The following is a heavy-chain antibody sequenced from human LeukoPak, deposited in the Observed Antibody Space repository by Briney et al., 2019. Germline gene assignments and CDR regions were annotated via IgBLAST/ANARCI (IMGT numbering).Heavy chain of an antibody. CDR1: GGTFSSYA. Sequence: GASVKVSCKASGGTFSSYAISWVRQAPGQGLEWMGGIIPIFGTASYAQKFQGRVTITADESTSTAYMELSSLRSEDTAVYYCARKSNTSSGWFAFDYWGQGTLVTVSS. CDR2: IIPIFGTA. CDR3: ARKSNTSSGWFAFDY. D-gene: IGHD6-19*01. V-gene: IGHV1-69*13. J-gene: IGHJ4*02.